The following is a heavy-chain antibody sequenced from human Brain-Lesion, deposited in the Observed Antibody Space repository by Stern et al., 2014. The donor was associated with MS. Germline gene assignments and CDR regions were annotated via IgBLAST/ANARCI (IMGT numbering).Heavy chain of an antibody. CDR3: ARGRVVPGFQYYATDV. J-gene: IGHJ6*02. V-gene: IGHV4-61*02. Sequence: QVQLVESGPGLVKPSQTLSLSCTVSGGSISSGGYYWSWIRQPAGKGLEWIGRIFNSGSTRYNPSLKSRVTISIDTSKNQFSLRLNPMTAADTAVYYCARGRVVPGFQYYATDVWGQGTTVIVSS. CDR2: IFNSGST. CDR1: GGSISSGGYY. D-gene: IGHD2-2*01.